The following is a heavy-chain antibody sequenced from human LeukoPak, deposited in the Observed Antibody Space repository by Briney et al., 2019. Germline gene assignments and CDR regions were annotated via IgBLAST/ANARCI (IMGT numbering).Heavy chain of an antibody. CDR3: ARDSMVRGVIPYN. CDR1: GGSISSGSYY. D-gene: IGHD3-10*01. Sequence: SETLSLTCTVSGGSISSGSYYWSWIRQPAGKGLEWIGRIYTSGSTNYNPSLKSRVTISVDTSKNKFSLKLSSVTAADTAVYYCARDSMVRGVIPYNWGQGTLVTVSS. J-gene: IGHJ4*02. CDR2: IYTSGST. V-gene: IGHV4-61*02.